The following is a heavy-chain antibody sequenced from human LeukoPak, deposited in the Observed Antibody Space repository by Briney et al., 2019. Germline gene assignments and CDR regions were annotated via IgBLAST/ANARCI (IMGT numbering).Heavy chain of an antibody. Sequence: GGSLRLSCAASGFTLSNAWMNWVRQAPGKGLEWVSYISSGGSTIYYADSVKGRFTISRDNAKNSLYLQMNSLRAEDTAVYYCAELGITMIGGVWGKGTTVTISS. J-gene: IGHJ6*04. CDR1: GFTLSNAW. CDR2: ISSGGSTI. D-gene: IGHD3-10*02. CDR3: AELGITMIGGV. V-gene: IGHV3-48*04.